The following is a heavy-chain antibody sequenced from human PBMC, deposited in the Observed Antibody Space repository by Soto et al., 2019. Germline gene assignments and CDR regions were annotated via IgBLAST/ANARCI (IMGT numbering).Heavy chain of an antibody. CDR1: GYSCTTYW. V-gene: IGHV5-51*01. J-gene: IGHJ4*02. CDR2: IYPGDSDT. Sequence: GESLKISCKGSGYSCTTYWIGWVRQMPGKGLEWMGIIYPGDSDTSYSPSFQGQVTISVGKSISTAYLQWSSLKASDTAMYYCVRREAVGPTDFWGQGTLVTVSS. CDR3: VRREAVGPTDF. D-gene: IGHD1-26*01.